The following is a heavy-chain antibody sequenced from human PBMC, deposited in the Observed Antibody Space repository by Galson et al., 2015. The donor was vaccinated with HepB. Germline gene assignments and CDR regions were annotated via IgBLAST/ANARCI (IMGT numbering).Heavy chain of an antibody. CDR2: ISGSGGSR. Sequence: LRLSCAASGFTFSSYAMSWVRQAPGKGLEWVSAISGSGGSRYYADSVKGRFTISRGNSENTLYLQMNSLRAKDTAVYYCAKVGGYSSGPMDVWGKGTTVTVSS. D-gene: IGHD6-19*01. CDR1: GFTFSSYA. CDR3: AKVGGYSSGPMDV. V-gene: IGHV3-23*01. J-gene: IGHJ6*04.